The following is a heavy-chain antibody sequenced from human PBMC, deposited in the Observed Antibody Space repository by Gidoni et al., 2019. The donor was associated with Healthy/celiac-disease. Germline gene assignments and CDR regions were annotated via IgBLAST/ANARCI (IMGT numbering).Heavy chain of an antibody. Sequence: QVQLQQWGAGLLKPSETLSLTCAVYGWSFSGYYWSWIRQPPGKGLEWIGEINHSGSTNYNTSLKRRVTISVDTSKNQFSLKLSSVTAADTAVYYCARGGGAARMYYYYYYGMDVWGQGTTVTVS. CDR2: INHSGST. CDR1: GWSFSGYY. CDR3: ARGGGAARMYYYYYYGMDV. J-gene: IGHJ6*02. V-gene: IGHV4-34*01. D-gene: IGHD6-6*01.